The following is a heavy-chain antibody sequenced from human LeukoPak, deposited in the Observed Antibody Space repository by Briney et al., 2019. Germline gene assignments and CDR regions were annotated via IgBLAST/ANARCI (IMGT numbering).Heavy chain of an antibody. D-gene: IGHD4-17*01. Sequence: GASVKVSCKASGYTFTSYDINWVRQATGQGLEWMGWMNPNSGNTGYAQKFQGRVTMTRNTSISTAYMKLSSLRSEDTAVYYCARRTGRVTNLDYWGQGTLVTVSS. J-gene: IGHJ4*02. V-gene: IGHV1-8*01. CDR1: GYTFTSYD. CDR3: ARRTGRVTNLDY. CDR2: MNPNSGNT.